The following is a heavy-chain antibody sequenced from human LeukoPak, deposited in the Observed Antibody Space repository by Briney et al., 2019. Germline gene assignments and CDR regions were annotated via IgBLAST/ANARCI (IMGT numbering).Heavy chain of an antibody. V-gene: IGHV4-61*02. J-gene: IGHJ4*02. CDR1: GGSISSGSYY. CDR3: ARDVGSSWPSY. Sequence: SQTLSLTCTVSGGSISSGSYYWSWIRQPAGKGLEWIGRIYTSGSTNYNPSLKSRVTISVDTSKNQFSLKLSSVTAADTAVYYCARDVGSSWPSYWGQGTLVTVSS. D-gene: IGHD6-13*01. CDR2: IYTSGST.